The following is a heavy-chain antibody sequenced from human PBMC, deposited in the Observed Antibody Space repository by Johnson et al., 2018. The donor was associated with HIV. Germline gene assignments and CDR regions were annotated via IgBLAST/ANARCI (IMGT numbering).Heavy chain of an antibody. CDR1: GFTFSSYG. CDR2: IWYDGSNK. Sequence: QVQLVESGGGVVQPGRSLRLSCAASGFTFSSYGMHWVRQAPGKGLEWVAVIWYDGSNKYYADSVKGRFTISRDNAKNSLYLQMNSLRAEDTAVYYCARVLADHYDILTGYCTDAFDILGQGTMVTVSS. D-gene: IGHD3-9*01. CDR3: ARVLADHYDILTGYCTDAFDI. J-gene: IGHJ3*02. V-gene: IGHV3-33*01.